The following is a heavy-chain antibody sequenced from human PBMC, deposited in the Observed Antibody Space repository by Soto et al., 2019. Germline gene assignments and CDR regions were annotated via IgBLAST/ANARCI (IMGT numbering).Heavy chain of an antibody. CDR3: AIYHLELFSFDY. V-gene: IGHV1-18*04. Sequence: ASVKVSCKASDFSLTSHCISWVRQAPVQGLEWMGWISLYNGNTNYAQQFQGRVTMTTDTSTSTAYMELRSLRSDDTAMYFCAIYHLELFSFDYWGQATLVTVSS. CDR2: ISLYNGNT. J-gene: IGHJ4*02. CDR1: DFSLTSHC. D-gene: IGHD2-2*01.